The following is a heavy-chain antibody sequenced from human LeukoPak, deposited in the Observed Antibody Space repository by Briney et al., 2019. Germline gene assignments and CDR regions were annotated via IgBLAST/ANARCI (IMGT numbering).Heavy chain of an antibody. Sequence: SETLSLTCTVSGGSISSSSYYWGWIRQPPGKGLEWIGSIYYSGSTYYNPSLKSRVTISVDTSKNQFSLKLSSVTAADTAVYYCAGHTYYYDSNGDWGQGTLVTVSS. V-gene: IGHV4-39*07. CDR1: GGSISSSSYY. CDR2: IYYSGST. CDR3: AGHTYYYDSNGD. J-gene: IGHJ4*02. D-gene: IGHD3-22*01.